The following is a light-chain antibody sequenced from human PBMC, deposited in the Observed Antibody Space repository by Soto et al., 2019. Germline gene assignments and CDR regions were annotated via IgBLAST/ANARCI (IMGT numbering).Light chain of an antibody. V-gene: IGKV1-5*03. CDR1: QTISSW. Sequence: PSTLSGSVGARVTITCRASQTISSWLAWYQQKPGKAPKLLIYKASTLKSGVPSRFSGSGSGTEFTLTISSLQPDDFATYYCQHYNSYSEAFGQGTKVDIK. CDR3: QHYNSYSEA. J-gene: IGKJ1*01. CDR2: KAS.